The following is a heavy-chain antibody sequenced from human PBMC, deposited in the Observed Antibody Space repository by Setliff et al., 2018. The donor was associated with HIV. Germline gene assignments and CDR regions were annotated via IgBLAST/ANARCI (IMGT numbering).Heavy chain of an antibody. CDR2: INHSGST. Sequence: SETLSLTCTVSGGSFIGSSFQSTWIRQPPGKGLEWIGEINHSGSTNYNPSLKSRVTISVDMSKNQFSLKLSSVTAADTAVYYCARGSKGGFFDYWGQGTLVTVSS. CDR3: ARGSKGGFFDY. D-gene: IGHD3-16*01. V-gene: IGHV4-34*01. J-gene: IGHJ4*02. CDR1: GGSFIGSSFQ.